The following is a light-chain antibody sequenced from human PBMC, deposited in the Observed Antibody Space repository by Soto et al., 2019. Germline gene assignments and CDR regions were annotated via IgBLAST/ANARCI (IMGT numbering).Light chain of an antibody. CDR2: AAS. CDR1: QSISSY. CDR3: QQSYTTPYT. J-gene: IGKJ2*01. V-gene: IGKV1-39*01. Sequence: GDRVTITCRASQSISSYLNWYQQKPGKAPKLLIYAASSLQSGVPSRFSGSGSGTDFTLTISSLQPEDFATYYCQQSYTTPYTFGQGTKLEIK.